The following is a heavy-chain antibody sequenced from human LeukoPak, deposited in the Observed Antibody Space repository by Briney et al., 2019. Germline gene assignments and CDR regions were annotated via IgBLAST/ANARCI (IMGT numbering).Heavy chain of an antibody. D-gene: IGHD6-13*01. CDR3: VFIAPDGI. CDR1: GFTFSDYY. J-gene: IGHJ4*02. CDR2: ISDSSDDK. V-gene: IGHV3-11*03. Sequence: GGPLRLSCAASGFTFSDYYKGWLRRAPGKGLEWVSYISDSSDDKRYADSVERLFTISRHNVKNLLSLEMSGLSAEDTAVYYCVFIAPDGIWGQGTLVTVSS.